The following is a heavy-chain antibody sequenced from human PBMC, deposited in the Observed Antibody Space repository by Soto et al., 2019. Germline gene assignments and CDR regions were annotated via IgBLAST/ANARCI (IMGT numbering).Heavy chain of an antibody. CDR3: AHSTTVNPWGAFQV. V-gene: IGHV2-5*02. J-gene: IGHJ3*01. CDR2: IYWDDDE. D-gene: IGHD4-17*01. CDR1: GFSLSTSGVG. Sequence: QITLKESGPTLVKPTQTLTLTCTFSGFSLSTSGVGVGWIRQPPGKALEWLTLIYWDDDERYTPSPKSRLTIAKDTSKNHVVLTMTNMDPFDTATYYCAHSTTVNPWGAFQVWGQGTMVTVSS.